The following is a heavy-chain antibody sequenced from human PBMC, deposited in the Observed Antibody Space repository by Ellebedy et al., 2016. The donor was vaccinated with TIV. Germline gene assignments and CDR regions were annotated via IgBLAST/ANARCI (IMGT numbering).Heavy chain of an antibody. D-gene: IGHD3-10*01. V-gene: IGHV1-2*02. CDR2: INPNSGGT. Sequence: ASVKVSCXASGYTLTDYYLHWVRQAPGQGLEWMGWINPNSGGTLYGQKFQGRVTMTRDTSITTVYMELTRLTSDDTAVYYCAKPLADGGDYWGQGTLVTVSS. J-gene: IGHJ4*02. CDR1: GYTLTDYY. CDR3: AKPLADGGDY.